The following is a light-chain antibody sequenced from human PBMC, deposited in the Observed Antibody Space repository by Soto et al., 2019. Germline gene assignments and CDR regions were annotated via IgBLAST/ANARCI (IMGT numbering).Light chain of an antibody. CDR3: SSYTSSSLYV. Sequence: QSALTQPASVSGSPGQSITISCTGTSSDVGGYNYVSWYQQHPGKAPKLMIYDVRNRPSGVSNRFSGSKSGNTASLTISGLQAEDEADYYCSSYTSSSLYVFGTGTKLTVL. CDR2: DVR. CDR1: SSDVGGYNY. V-gene: IGLV2-14*01. J-gene: IGLJ1*01.